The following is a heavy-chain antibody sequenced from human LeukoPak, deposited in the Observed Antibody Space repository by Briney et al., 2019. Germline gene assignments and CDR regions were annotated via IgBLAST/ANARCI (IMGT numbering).Heavy chain of an antibody. CDR1: GGSISSSSYY. CDR3: ARAAGAPRGGYYFDY. J-gene: IGHJ4*02. V-gene: IGHV4-39*01. D-gene: IGHD4-23*01. Sequence: KTSETLSLTCTVSGGSISSSSYYWGWIRQPPGKGLEWIGSIYYSGSTYYNPSLKSRVTISVDTSKNQFSLKLSSVTAADTAVYYCARAAGAPRGGYYFDYWGQGTLVTVSS. CDR2: IYYSGST.